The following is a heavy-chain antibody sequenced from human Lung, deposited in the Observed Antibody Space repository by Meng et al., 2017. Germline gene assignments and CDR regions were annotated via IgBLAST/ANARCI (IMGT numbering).Heavy chain of an antibody. V-gene: IGHV3-23*01. CDR3: ARGTRVSCTGVICYPFDF. CDR1: GCTFSNYA. Sequence: EVQLLESGGGLVQPGGSLRLYCAASGCTFSNYAMSWVRQAPEKGLEWVSATAATDGGTYHAASVRGRFTISRDNSKNTLSLQMNSLRADDTAIYYCARGTRVSCTGVICYPFDFWGQGTLVTVSS. J-gene: IGHJ4*02. D-gene: IGHD2-8*02. CDR2: TAATDGGT.